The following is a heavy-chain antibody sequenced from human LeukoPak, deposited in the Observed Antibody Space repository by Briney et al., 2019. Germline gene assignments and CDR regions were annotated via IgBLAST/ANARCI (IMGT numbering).Heavy chain of an antibody. J-gene: IGHJ4*02. D-gene: IGHD3-22*01. CDR3: APYDSSITATYFDY. CDR1: GGSFRTYY. CDR2: IHYTGST. Sequence: SETLSLTCAVYGGSFRTYYWSWIRQPPGKGLEWIGYIHYTGSTYYNPSLKSRVTMSVDTSKNQFSLRLNSVTAADTAVYYCAPYDSSITATYFDYWGQGTLVTVSS. V-gene: IGHV4-59*01.